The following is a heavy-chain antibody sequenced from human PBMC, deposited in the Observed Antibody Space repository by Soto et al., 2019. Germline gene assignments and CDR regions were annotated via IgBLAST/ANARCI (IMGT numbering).Heavy chain of an antibody. CDR3: ARDTVGATGWFDA. CDR2: SYHSGST. V-gene: IGHV4-59*01. D-gene: IGHD1-26*01. CDR1: GGSFSGYY. J-gene: IGHJ5*02. Sequence: TSETLSLTCAVYGGSFSGYYWSWIRQPPGKGLEWIGYSYHSGSTNYNPSLKSRVTISVDTAKKQFSLKMSSVTAADTAVYYCARDTVGATGWFDAWGQGTLVTVSS.